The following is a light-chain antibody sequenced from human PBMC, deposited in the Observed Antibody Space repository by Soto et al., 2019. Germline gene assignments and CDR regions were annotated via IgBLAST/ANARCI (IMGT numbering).Light chain of an antibody. CDR2: AAS. Sequence: THASATLSVSPLQRATLSCRASQSVSTNLAWYQQKAGQAPRLLIYAASTRATGIPARFSGSGSGTEFTLTISSLQSEDFAVYYCQHYNNWPLTFGGGTKVDIK. CDR3: QHYNNWPLT. CDR1: QSVSTN. V-gene: IGKV3-15*01. J-gene: IGKJ4*01.